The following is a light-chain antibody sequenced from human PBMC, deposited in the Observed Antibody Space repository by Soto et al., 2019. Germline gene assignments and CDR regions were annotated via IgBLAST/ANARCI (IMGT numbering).Light chain of an antibody. CDR2: DAS. Sequence: DIQMTQYPSTLSGSVGGRGTITCRASQGISSSLAWYQQKPGKAPKLLIYDASSLETGVPSRFSGSGSGTDFTLTISSLQPEDFATYYCQQYDNLPLIFGQGTRLEIK. V-gene: IGKV1-33*01. J-gene: IGKJ5*01. CDR1: QGISSS. CDR3: QQYDNLPLI.